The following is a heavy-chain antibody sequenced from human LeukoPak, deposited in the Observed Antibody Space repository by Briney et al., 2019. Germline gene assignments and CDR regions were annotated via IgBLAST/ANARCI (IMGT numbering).Heavy chain of an antibody. D-gene: IGHD3-16*02. CDR3: AKSIVWGSYRPGGLGY. CDR1: GFTFSSYG. V-gene: IGHV3-30*02. Sequence: PGGSLRLSCAASGFTFSSYGMHWVRQAPGKGLEWVAFIRYDGSNKYYADSVKGRFTISRDNSKNTLYLQMNSLRAEDTAVYYCAKSIVWGSYRPGGLGYWGQGTLVTVSS. J-gene: IGHJ4*02. CDR2: IRYDGSNK.